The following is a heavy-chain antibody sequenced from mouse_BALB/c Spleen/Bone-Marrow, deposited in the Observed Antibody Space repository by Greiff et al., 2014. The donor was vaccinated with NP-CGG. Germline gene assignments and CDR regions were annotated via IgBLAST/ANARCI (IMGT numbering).Heavy chain of an antibody. CDR3: ARDDYAY. CDR1: GYTFTSYY. D-gene: IGHD2-4*01. V-gene: IGHV1S56*01. J-gene: IGHJ3*01. CDR2: IYPGNVNT. Sequence: LEESGPELVKPGASVRISCKASGYTFTSYYIHWVKQRPGQGLEWIGWIYPGNVNTKYNEKFKGKATLTADKSSSTVYMQLSSLTSEDSAVYFCARDDYAYWGQGTLVTVSA.